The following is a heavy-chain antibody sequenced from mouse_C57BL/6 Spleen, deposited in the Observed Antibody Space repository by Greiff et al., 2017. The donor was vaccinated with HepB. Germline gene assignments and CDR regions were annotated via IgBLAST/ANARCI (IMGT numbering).Heavy chain of an antibody. CDR3: TRDLVLSWYFDV. CDR2: ISSGGDYI. J-gene: IGHJ1*03. V-gene: IGHV5-9-1*02. Sequence: EVKLMESGEGLVKPGGSLKLSCAASGFTFSSYAMSWVRQTPEKRLEWVAYISSGGDYIYYADTVKGRFTISRDNARNTLYLQMSSLKSEDTAMYCCTRDLVLSWYFDVWGTGTTVTVSS. D-gene: IGHD1-1*02. CDR1: GFTFSSYA.